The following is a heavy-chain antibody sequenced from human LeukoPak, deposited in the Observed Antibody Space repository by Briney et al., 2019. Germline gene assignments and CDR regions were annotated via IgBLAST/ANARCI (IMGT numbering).Heavy chain of an antibody. CDR1: GGAFTFTSYA. Sequence: ASVKVSCKASGGAFTFTSYAISWVRQAPGQGLEWMGGIIPIFGSPRYAQKFQGRVTITADESTRTVCMDLSSLRSEDTAVHYCAGFFYDSSNDAFDVWGQGTMVTVSS. D-gene: IGHD3-22*01. CDR2: IIPIFGSP. J-gene: IGHJ3*01. CDR3: AGFFYDSSNDAFDV. V-gene: IGHV1-69*13.